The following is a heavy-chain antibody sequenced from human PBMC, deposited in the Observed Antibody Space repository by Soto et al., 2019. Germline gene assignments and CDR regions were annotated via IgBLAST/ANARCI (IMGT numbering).Heavy chain of an antibody. V-gene: IGHV3-30*03. CDR2: ISYDGSNK. CDR1: GFTYSTYT. CDR3: ATRAVAGSFDY. D-gene: IGHD6-19*01. Sequence: GGSLRLSCAASGFTYSTYTMHWVRQAPGKGLEWVAVISYDGSNKYYADSVKGRFTISRDNSKNTLYLQMNSLRAEDTAVYYCATRAVAGSFDYWGQGTLVTVSS. J-gene: IGHJ4*02.